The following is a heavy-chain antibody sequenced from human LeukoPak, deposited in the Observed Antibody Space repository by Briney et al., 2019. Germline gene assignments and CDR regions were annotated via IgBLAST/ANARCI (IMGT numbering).Heavy chain of an antibody. D-gene: IGHD4-17*01. Sequence: SETLSLTCTVSGGSISSYYWSWIRQPPGKGLEWIGYIYYSGSTYYNPSLKSRVTISVDTSKNQFSLKLSSVTAADTAVYYCARAVTVLHWYFDLWGRGTLVTVSS. CDR2: IYYSGST. V-gene: IGHV4-30-4*08. J-gene: IGHJ2*01. CDR3: ARAVTVLHWYFDL. CDR1: GGSISSYY.